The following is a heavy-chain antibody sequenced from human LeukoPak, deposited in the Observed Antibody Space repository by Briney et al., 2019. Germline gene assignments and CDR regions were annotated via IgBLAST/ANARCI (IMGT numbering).Heavy chain of an antibody. V-gene: IGHV3-21*01. Sequence: PGGSLRLSCAASGFTFSSYSMNWVRQAPGKGLEWVSSISSSSSYIYYADSVKGRFTISRDNAKNSLYLQMNSLRAEDTALYYCARDLKSTGGFDYWGRGTLVTVSS. CDR3: ARDLKSTGGFDY. CDR2: ISSSSSYI. CDR1: GFTFSSYS. J-gene: IGHJ4*02. D-gene: IGHD7-27*01.